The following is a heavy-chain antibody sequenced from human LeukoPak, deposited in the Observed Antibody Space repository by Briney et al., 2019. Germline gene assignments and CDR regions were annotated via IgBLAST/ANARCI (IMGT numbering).Heavy chain of an antibody. CDR3: VRGFGSSWYYFDY. CDR2: IHDSGST. J-gene: IGHJ4*02. Sequence: SETLSLTCTVSGASISSYYWSWIRQPPGKRLEWIGYIHDSGSTNYNPSLKSRVTISVDTSKKQFSLKLSSVTAADTAVYYCVRGFGSSWYYFDYWGQGTLVTASS. CDR1: GASISSYY. D-gene: IGHD6-13*01. V-gene: IGHV4-59*08.